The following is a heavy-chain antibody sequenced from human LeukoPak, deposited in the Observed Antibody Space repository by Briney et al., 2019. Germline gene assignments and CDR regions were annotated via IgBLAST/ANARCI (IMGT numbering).Heavy chain of an antibody. J-gene: IGHJ4*02. V-gene: IGHV5-51*01. CDR3: ARNYYDTSGYYYFDY. Sequence: GESLKISCKGSGYNFTSYWIGWVRQMPGKGLEWMGIIYPGDSETGYNPSLQGQVTTSADKSISTAYLQWSSLKASDTAMYYCARNYYDTSGYYYFDYWGQGTLVTVSS. D-gene: IGHD3-22*01. CDR2: IYPGDSET. CDR1: GYNFTSYW.